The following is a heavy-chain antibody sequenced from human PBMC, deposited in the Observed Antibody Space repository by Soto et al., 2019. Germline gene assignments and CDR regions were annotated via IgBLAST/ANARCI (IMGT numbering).Heavy chain of an antibody. Sequence: SETLSLTCTVSGGSISSSSYYWGWIRQPPGKGLAWIGGIYYSGSTYYNPSLKSRVTISVETSKNQFSLKLSSVTAADTAVYYCAGPPAGTLDYFDYWGPGTLVTVSS. V-gene: IGHV4-39*01. CDR3: AGPPAGTLDYFDY. J-gene: IGHJ4*02. D-gene: IGHD6-13*01. CDR2: IYYSGST. CDR1: GGSISSSSYY.